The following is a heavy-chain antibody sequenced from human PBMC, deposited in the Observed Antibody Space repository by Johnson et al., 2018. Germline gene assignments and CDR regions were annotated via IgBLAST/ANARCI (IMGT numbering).Heavy chain of an antibody. Sequence: VQLVQSGGGLVQPGGSLRLSCAASGFTFSSYWMSWVRQTPGKGLDWVANIKQDGSEKYYVDSVKGRFTISRDNAKNSLYLQMRSLRAEDTAVYYCARGHIGYNYVRDVWGQGTTVTVSS. J-gene: IGHJ6*02. CDR1: GFTFSSYW. CDR3: ARGHIGYNYVRDV. D-gene: IGHD5-24*01. V-gene: IGHV3-7*01. CDR2: IKQDGSEK.